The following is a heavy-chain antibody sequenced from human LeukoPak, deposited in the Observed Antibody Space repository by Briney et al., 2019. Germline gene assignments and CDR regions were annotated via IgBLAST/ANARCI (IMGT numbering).Heavy chain of an antibody. J-gene: IGHJ3*02. Sequence: SETLSLTCAVYGGSFSDYYWNWIRQPPGKGLEWIGEINHSGSTNYNPSLKSRVTISVDTSKNQFSLKLSSVTAADTAVYYCARKPKYCSSTSCYRNAFDIWGQGTMVTVSS. V-gene: IGHV4-34*01. CDR2: INHSGST. CDR1: GGSFSDYY. CDR3: ARKPKYCSSTSCYRNAFDI. D-gene: IGHD2-2*01.